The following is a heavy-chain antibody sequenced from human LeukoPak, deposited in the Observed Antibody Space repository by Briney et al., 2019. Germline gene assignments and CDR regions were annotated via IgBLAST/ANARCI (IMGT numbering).Heavy chain of an antibody. CDR1: GFTFSSYA. D-gene: IGHD4-17*01. Sequence: GSLRLPCAASGFTFSSYAMHWVRQAPGKGLEWVAVISYDGSNKYYADSVKGRFTISRDNSKNTLYLQMNSLRAEDTAVYYCAILGDYDFDYWGQGTLVTVSS. CDR2: ISYDGSNK. J-gene: IGHJ4*02. V-gene: IGHV3-30-3*01. CDR3: AILGDYDFDY.